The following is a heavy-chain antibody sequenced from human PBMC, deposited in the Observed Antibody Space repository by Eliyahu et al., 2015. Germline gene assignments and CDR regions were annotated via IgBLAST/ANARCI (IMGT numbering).Heavy chain of an antibody. V-gene: IGHV4-59*01. D-gene: IGHD4-11*01. CDR2: IYYSGST. Sequence: QVQLQESGPGLVKPSEXLSLTCTXXGGXISXYYWRWXRQPPGKGLEWIGYIYYSGSTNYNPXLKSRVTISVDTSKNQFSLKLSSVTAADTAVYYCARDVSNYGLYYYYGMDVWGQGTTVTVSS. J-gene: IGHJ6*02. CDR3: ARDVSNYGLYYYYGMDV. CDR1: GGXISXYY.